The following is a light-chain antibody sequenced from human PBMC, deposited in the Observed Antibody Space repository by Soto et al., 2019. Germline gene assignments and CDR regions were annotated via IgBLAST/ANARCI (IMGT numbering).Light chain of an antibody. CDR2: DAS. V-gene: IGKV1-33*01. CDR3: QQFEDFPRAII. Sequence: IQMTQSPSSVSASVGDRVTITCRASQGISNYLNWYQQKPGKAPKLLIYDASNLETGVPSRFSGSGSGTDFTFTIRSLQPEDIATYYCQQFEDFPRAIIFGQGTRLEIK. CDR1: QGISNY. J-gene: IGKJ5*01.